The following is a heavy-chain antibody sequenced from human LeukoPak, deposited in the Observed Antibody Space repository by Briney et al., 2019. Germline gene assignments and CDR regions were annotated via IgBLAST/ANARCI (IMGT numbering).Heavy chain of an antibody. CDR3: ARWRGYSSGWSGPFDD. D-gene: IGHD6-13*01. V-gene: IGHV1-2*02. Sequence: ASVKVSCKASGYTFTGHYMHWVRQAPGQGLEWMGWIDAKSGGTKYAQRFQGRVTMTRDTSINTGYRELSGLTSDDTAVYYCARWRGYSSGWSGPFDDWGQGTLVTVSS. CDR2: IDAKSGGT. J-gene: IGHJ4*02. CDR1: GYTFTGHY.